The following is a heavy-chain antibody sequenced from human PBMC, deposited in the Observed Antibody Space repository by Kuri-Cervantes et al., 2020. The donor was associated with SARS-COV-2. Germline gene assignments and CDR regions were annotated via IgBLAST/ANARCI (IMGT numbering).Heavy chain of an antibody. V-gene: IGHV4-34*01. CDR3: ARALSGRYFGNDY. J-gene: IGHJ4*02. D-gene: IGHD1-26*01. Sequence: SETLSLTCAVYGGSFSGYYWSWIRQPPGKGLEWIGEINHSGSTNYNPSRKSRVTISVDTSKNQFSLKLSSVTAADTAVYYCARALSGRYFGNDYWGQGTLVTVSS. CDR2: INHSGST. CDR1: GGSFSGYY.